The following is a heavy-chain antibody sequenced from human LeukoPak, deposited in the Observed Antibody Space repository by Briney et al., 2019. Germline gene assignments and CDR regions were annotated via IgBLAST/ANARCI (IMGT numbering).Heavy chain of an antibody. CDR3: ARDSSGWPYYFDY. V-gene: IGHV3-64*01. CDR2: ISSNGGST. J-gene: IGHJ4*02. Sequence: GGSLRLSCAASGFTFSSYAMHWVRQAPGKGLEYVSAISSNGGSTHYANSVKGRFTISRDNSKNTLYLQMGSLRAEDMAVYYCARDSSGWPYYFDYWGQGTLVTVSS. CDR1: GFTFSSYA. D-gene: IGHD6-19*01.